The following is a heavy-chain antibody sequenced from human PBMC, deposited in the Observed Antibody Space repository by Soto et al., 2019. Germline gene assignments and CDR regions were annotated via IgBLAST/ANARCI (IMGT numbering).Heavy chain of an antibody. D-gene: IGHD6-13*01. CDR1: GGSFSGYY. V-gene: IGHV4-34*01. CDR2: INHSGNT. J-gene: IGHJ4*02. Sequence: QVQLQQWGAGPLEPSETLSLTCAVYGGSFSGYYWSWIRQPPGKGLEWIGEINHSGNTNYNPALKSRVTISVDTSKNQLFLNLSSVTAADTAMYYCARHHVRGRTIAGAAEFWGQGTLVTVSS. CDR3: ARHHVRGRTIAGAAEF.